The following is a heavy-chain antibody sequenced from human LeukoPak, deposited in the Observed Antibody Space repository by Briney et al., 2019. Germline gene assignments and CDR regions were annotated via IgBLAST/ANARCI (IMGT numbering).Heavy chain of an antibody. CDR1: GYTFTAYY. CDR3: ASEAFCAGGSCYLHRVAS. Sequence: ASVKVSCKASGYTFTAYYMHWMRQAPGQGLEWMGWIDTNSGGTNYAQKFQGRVTITRDTSIGTAYMELSSLISDDTAVYYCASEAFCAGGSCYLHRVASWGPGTLVTVSS. D-gene: IGHD2-15*01. J-gene: IGHJ4*02. V-gene: IGHV1-2*02. CDR2: IDTNSGGT.